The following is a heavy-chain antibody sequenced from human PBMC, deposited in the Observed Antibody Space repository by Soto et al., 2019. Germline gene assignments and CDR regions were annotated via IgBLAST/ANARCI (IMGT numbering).Heavy chain of an antibody. D-gene: IGHD6-19*01. V-gene: IGHV4-34*01. CDR2: INHSGST. J-gene: IGHJ4*02. CDR3: ARVSSGWDIDY. CDR1: GGSFSGYY. Sequence: QVQLQQWGAGLLKPSETLSLTCAVYGGSFSGYYWSWIRQPPGKGLEWIGEINHSGSTNYNPSLKSRVTISVDTSKNQFSLKLSSVTAADTAVYYSARVSSGWDIDYWGQGTLVTVSS.